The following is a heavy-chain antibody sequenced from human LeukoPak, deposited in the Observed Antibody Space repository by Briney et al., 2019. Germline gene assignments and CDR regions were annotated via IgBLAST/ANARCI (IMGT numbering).Heavy chain of an antibody. CDR3: ARAPYDFWSADSNNWFDP. CDR2: IYYSGST. J-gene: IGHJ5*02. D-gene: IGHD3-3*01. Sequence: NPSETLSLTCTVSGGSISSYYWSWIRQPPGKGLEWIGYIYYSGSTNYNPSLKSRVTISVDTSKNQFSLKLSSVTAADTAVYYCARAPYDFWSADSNNWFDPWGQGTLVTVSS. V-gene: IGHV4-59*12. CDR1: GGSISSYY.